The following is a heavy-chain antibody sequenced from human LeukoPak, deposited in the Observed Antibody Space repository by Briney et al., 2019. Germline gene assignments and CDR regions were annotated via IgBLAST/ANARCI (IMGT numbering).Heavy chain of an antibody. CDR1: GGSISSSSYY. V-gene: IGHV4-39*07. CDR2: IYYSGST. Sequence: SETLSLTCTVSGGSISSSSYYWGWIRQPPGKGLEWIGSIYYSGSTYYNPSLKSRVTISVDTSKNQFSLKLSSVTAADTAVYYCARANKWWYNDYWGQGTLVTVSS. CDR3: ARANKWWYNDY. D-gene: IGHD2-15*01. J-gene: IGHJ4*02.